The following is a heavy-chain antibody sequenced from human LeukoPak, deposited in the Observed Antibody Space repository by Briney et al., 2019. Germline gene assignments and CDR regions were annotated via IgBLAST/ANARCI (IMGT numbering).Heavy chain of an antibody. J-gene: IGHJ4*02. CDR2: INPSGGST. CDR1: GYTFTSYY. CDR3: ARAPSNYDILTPPGY. D-gene: IGHD3-9*01. V-gene: IGHV1-46*01. Sequence: ASVKVSCKASGYTFTSYYMHWVRQAPGQGLEWMGIINPSGGSTSYAQKFQGRVTMTRDTSTSTVYMELSSLRSEDTAVYYCARAPSNYDILTPPGYWGQGTLVTVSS.